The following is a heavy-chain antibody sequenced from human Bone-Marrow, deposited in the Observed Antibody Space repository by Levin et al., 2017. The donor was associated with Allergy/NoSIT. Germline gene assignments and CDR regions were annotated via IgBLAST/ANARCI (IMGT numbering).Heavy chain of an antibody. Sequence: SCAASGFTFSSYAMHWVRQAPGKGLEWVAVISYDGSNKYYADSVKGRFTISRDNSKNTLYLQMNSLRAEDTAVYYCARVGFGQQLVPPRVRLLGWGQGTLVTVSS. CDR1: GFTFSSYA. J-gene: IGHJ4*02. D-gene: IGHD6-13*01. V-gene: IGHV3-30-3*01. CDR2: ISYDGSNK. CDR3: ARVGFGQQLVPPRVRLLG.